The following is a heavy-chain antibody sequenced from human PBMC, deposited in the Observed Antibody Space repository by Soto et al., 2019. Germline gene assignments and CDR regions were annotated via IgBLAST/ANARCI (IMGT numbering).Heavy chain of an antibody. CDR1: GFTFSSYA. D-gene: IGHD3-16*01. J-gene: IGHJ4*02. CDR2: ISSDGSNK. V-gene: IGHV3-30-3*01. CDR3: ARETIGSRRFFDY. Sequence: QVQLVESGGGVVQPGRSLRLSCAASGFTFSSYAMHWVRQAPGKGLEWGAGISSDGSNKYHADSVKGRFTISRVTSKNTLYLQMNSLRAEDTDVYYCARETIGSRRFFDYWGQGTLVTVSS.